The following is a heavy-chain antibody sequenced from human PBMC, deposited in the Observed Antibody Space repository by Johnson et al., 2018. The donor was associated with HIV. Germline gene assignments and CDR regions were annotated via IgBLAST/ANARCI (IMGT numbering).Heavy chain of an antibody. J-gene: IGHJ3*01. CDR1: GFTFSSYW. V-gene: IGHV3-74*01. CDR2: INGDGSRT. D-gene: IGHD2-15*01. Sequence: VQLVESGGGLVQPGGSLRLSCAASGFTFSSYWMHWVRQAPGKGLVWVSRINGDGSRTSYADSVKGRFTIAKDNAKNTLYLQMQSLRAEDTAVYYCARTSCSGARCLGYDPFDVWGQGTMVTVSS. CDR3: ARTSCSGARCLGYDPFDV.